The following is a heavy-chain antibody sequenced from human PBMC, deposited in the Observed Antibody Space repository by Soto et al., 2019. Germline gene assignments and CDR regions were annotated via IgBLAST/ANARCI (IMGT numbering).Heavy chain of an antibody. CDR2: IHYSGSA. V-gene: IGHV4-59*12. CDR1: GSSIIGYY. J-gene: IGHJ5*02. CDR3: ARGVGGSGLNWFDP. Sequence: SETLSLTCTFSGSSIIGYYWTWIRQSPERGLEWIGYIHYSGSANYNPSLNGRLTMSVDRSKSQFSMMLASVTAADTAVYYCARGVGGSGLNWFDPWGQGTLVTVSS. D-gene: IGHD6-19*01.